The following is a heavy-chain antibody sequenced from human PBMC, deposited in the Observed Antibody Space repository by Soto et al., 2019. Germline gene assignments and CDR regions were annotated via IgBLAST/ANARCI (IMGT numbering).Heavy chain of an antibody. D-gene: IGHD6-13*01. Sequence: PGGSLRLSCAASGFTFSSYSMNWVRQAPGKGLEWVSYISSSSSTIYYADSVKGRFTISRDNAKNSLYLQMNSLRDEDTAVYYCAREDSSSWDYYYYYYGMDVWRQGTTVTVSS. CDR3: AREDSSSWDYYYYYYGMDV. CDR1: GFTFSSYS. CDR2: ISSSSSTI. J-gene: IGHJ6*02. V-gene: IGHV3-48*02.